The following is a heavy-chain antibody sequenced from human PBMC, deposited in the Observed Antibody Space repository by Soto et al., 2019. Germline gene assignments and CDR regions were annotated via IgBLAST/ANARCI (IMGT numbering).Heavy chain of an antibody. CDR3: ARQLERGDLPEGFEY. D-gene: IGHD1-1*01. Sequence: QVQLQESGPGLVEPSGTLSLTCAVSGDSISSSHWWSWVRQPPGKGLEWIGAIFHSGATKYNPSLERRVTMSVDKSNNQLSLELRSVTAADTAVYYCARQLERGDLPEGFEYWGQGTLATVSS. J-gene: IGHJ4*02. CDR2: IFHSGAT. CDR1: GDSISSSHW. V-gene: IGHV4-4*02.